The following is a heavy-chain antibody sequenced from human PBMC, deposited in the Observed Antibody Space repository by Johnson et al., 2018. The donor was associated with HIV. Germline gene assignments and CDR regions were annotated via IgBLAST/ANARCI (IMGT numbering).Heavy chain of an antibody. CDR3: AKEDYYGSGSYDAFDI. D-gene: IGHD3-10*01. J-gene: IGHJ3*02. Sequence: VQLVESGGGVARPGGSLRLSCAASGFTFDDYGMSWVRQDPGKGLEWVSGINWNGGSTGYADSVKGRFTISRDNSKNTLYLQMNSLRAEDTAVYYCAKEDYYGSGSYDAFDIWGQGTMVTVSS. CDR2: INWNGGST. V-gene: IGHV3-20*04. CDR1: GFTFDDYG.